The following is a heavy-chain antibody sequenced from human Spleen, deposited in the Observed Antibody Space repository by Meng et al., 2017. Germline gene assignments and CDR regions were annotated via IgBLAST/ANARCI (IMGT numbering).Heavy chain of an antibody. V-gene: IGHV4-30-4*01. CDR1: GDSISSGDYY. CDR3: VRENWKSTIDY. D-gene: IGHD1-1*01. Sequence: QVQLQESGPGLVKPSQTLSLTCTVSGDSISSGDYYWSWIRQPPGKGLGWIGYIYYSGSTYYNPSLKSRLTILLDTSKKQFSLRLTSVTAADTAVYYCVRENWKSTIDYSGQGTLVTVSS. J-gene: IGHJ4*02. CDR2: IYYSGST.